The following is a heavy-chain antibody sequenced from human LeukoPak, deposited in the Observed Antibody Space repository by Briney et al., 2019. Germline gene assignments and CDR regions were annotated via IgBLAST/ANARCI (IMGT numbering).Heavy chain of an antibody. D-gene: IGHD3-22*01. CDR2: ISTDGGTT. Sequence: PGGSLRLSCAASGFSFSSYGMSWVRQAPGKGLEWVSIISTDGGTTHYAESVKGRFTISRDNPKNTLHLQMNSLRAEDTAVYFCTKGQSGGGYYSPFDSWGQGSLVPVSS. CDR1: GFSFSSYG. J-gene: IGHJ4*02. V-gene: IGHV3-23*01. CDR3: TKGQSGGGYYSPFDS.